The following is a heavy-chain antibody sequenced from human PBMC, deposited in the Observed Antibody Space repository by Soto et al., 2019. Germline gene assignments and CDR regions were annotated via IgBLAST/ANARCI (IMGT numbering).Heavy chain of an antibody. CDR2: ISYDGSNK. CDR3: AREPQSHYYDSSGLKLRALDY. V-gene: IGHV3-30-3*01. CDR1: GFTFSSYA. D-gene: IGHD3-22*01. J-gene: IGHJ4*02. Sequence: GGSLRLSCAASGFTFSSYAMHWVRQAPGKGLEWVAVISYDGSNKYYADSVRGRFTISRDNSKNTLYLQMNSLRAEDTAVYYCAREPQSHYYDSSGLKLRALDYWGQGTLVTVSS.